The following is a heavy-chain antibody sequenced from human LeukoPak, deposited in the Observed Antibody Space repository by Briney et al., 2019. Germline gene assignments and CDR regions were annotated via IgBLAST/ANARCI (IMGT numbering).Heavy chain of an antibody. Sequence: SETLSLTCTVSGGSISSYYWSWIRQPPGKGLEWIGYIYTSGSTNYNPSLKSRVTIRVDTSKNQFSLKLSSVTAADTAVYYRARGSLIVGATTWFDPWGQGTLVTVSS. CDR2: IYTSGST. J-gene: IGHJ5*02. V-gene: IGHV4-4*09. CDR3: ARGSLIVGATTWFDP. D-gene: IGHD1-26*01. CDR1: GGSISSYY.